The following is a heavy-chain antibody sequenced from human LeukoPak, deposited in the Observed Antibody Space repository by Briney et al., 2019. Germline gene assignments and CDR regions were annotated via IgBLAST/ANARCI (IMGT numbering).Heavy chain of an antibody. Sequence: GASVKVSCKASGYTFTSYGISWVRQAPGQGLEWMGWINPNSGGTNYAQKFQGRVTMTRDTSISTAYMELSRLRSDDTAVYYCARGYYYGSGSYPDYWGQGTLVTVSS. D-gene: IGHD3-10*01. CDR3: ARGYYYGSGSYPDY. V-gene: IGHV1-2*02. J-gene: IGHJ4*02. CDR2: INPNSGGT. CDR1: GYTFTSYG.